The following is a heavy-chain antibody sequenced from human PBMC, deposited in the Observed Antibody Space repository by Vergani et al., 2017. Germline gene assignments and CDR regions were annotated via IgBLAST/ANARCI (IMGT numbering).Heavy chain of an antibody. D-gene: IGHD3-3*02. Sequence: VQMVESGGGLVKPGGSLRLSCVASGFTFSSYGMHWVRQAPGKGLEWVAFIRYDGSNKNYADSVKGRFTISRDNSKNTLYLQMNSLRAEDTAVYYCAKDWVLGGGIDVWGQGTTVTVSS. CDR3: AKDWVLGGGIDV. J-gene: IGHJ6*02. CDR1: GFTFSSYG. V-gene: IGHV3-30*02. CDR2: IRYDGSNK.